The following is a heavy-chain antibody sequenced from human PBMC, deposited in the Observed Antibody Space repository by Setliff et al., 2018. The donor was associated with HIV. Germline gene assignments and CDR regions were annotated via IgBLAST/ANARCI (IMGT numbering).Heavy chain of an antibody. D-gene: IGHD2-2*01. Sequence: RASVKISCQGSGYNFVDYSIAWVRQVPGKGLEWMGIIYPVDSETRYSPSFQGQVTISADKSINTAYLQWTTLKASDSAMYYCARPRGNDYAGSGFDNWGQGTLVTVSS. CDR3: ARPRGNDYAGSGFDN. CDR2: IYPVDSET. CDR1: GYNFVDYS. V-gene: IGHV5-51*01. J-gene: IGHJ4*02.